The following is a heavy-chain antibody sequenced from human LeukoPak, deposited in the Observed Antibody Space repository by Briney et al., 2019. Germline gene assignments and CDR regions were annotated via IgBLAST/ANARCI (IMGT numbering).Heavy chain of an antibody. J-gene: IGHJ4*02. D-gene: IGHD2-21*02. Sequence: PGGSLRLSCAASGFNFNIYGMNWVRQAPGKGLEWVSSISSESTNIYYTDSVKGRFTIAGDNAKNSLYLQMNSLIPEDTAVYYCSRDGSGSGDVWGQGTLVTVSS. V-gene: IGHV3-21*01. CDR2: ISSESTNI. CDR1: GFNFNIYG. CDR3: SRDGSGSGDV.